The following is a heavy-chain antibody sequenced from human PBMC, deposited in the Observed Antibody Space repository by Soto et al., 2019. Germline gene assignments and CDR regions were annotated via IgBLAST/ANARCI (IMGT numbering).Heavy chain of an antibody. Sequence: QVHLVQSGPELKKPGASVKVSCKASGYNFADYGINWVRQAPGQGLEWMGWSSAYNGNTNYAQKIQDRVTMTTDTSTNSSYMEMRRLRSDASAVYSCARGGFRDLTSFGFDYYGMAVWGKGCKVTVSS. V-gene: IGHV1-18*01. J-gene: IGHJ6*01. CDR1: GYNFADYG. CDR2: SSAYNGNT. D-gene: IGHD3-10*01. CDR3: ARGGFRDLTSFGFDYYGMAV.